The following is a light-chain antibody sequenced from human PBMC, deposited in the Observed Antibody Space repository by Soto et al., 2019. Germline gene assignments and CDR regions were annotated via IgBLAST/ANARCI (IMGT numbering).Light chain of an antibody. CDR2: VNS. J-gene: IGLJ2*01. Sequence: QSVLTQPPSVSVAPGQWVTISCTWSSSNIGAGYDVHWYQQLPGTAPKLLIYVNSNRPSGVPDRFSGSKSGTSASLAITGLQAEDEADYYCQSYDSSLSGSVFGGGTKLTVL. CDR3: QSYDSSLSGSV. CDR1: SSNIGAGYD. V-gene: IGLV1-40*01.